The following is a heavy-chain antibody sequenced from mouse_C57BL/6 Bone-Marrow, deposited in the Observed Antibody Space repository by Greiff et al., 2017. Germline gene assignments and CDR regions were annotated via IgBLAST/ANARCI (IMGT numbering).Heavy chain of an antibody. V-gene: IGHV1-81*01. CDR2: IYPRSGNT. Sequence: QVQLQQSGAELARPGASVKLSCKASGYTFTSYGISWVKQRTGQGLEWIGEIYPRSGNTYYNEKFKGKATLAADKSSSTAYMKLRSLTSEDSAVYFCARYRATWFAYGGQGTLVTVSA. CDR3: ARYRATWFAY. CDR1: GYTFTSYG. J-gene: IGHJ3*01. D-gene: IGHD3-1*01.